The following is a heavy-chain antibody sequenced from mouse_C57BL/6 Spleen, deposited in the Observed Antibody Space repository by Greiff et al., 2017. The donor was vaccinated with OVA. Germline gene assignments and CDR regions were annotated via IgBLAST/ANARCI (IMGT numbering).Heavy chain of an antibody. Sequence: VQLQQSGGGLVQPKGSLKLSCAASGFSFNTYAMNWVRQAPGKGLEWVARIRSKSNNYATYYADSVKARFTISRDDSESMLYLQMNNLKTEDTAMYYCVRFYYGNYYAMDYWGQGTSVTVSS. CDR3: VRFYYGNYYAMDY. D-gene: IGHD2-1*01. J-gene: IGHJ4*01. V-gene: IGHV10-1*01. CDR1: GFSFNTYA. CDR2: IRSKSNNYAT.